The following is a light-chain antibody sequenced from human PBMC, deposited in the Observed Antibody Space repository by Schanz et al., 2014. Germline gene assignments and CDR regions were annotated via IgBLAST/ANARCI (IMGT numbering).Light chain of an antibody. Sequence: EIVLTQSPATLSLSPGERATLSCRASQGLITYLAWYQQKPGQAPRLLIYDASNRAAGIPARFSGSGSGTDFTLTISSLEPEDFAVYYCQQRRNWPLTFGGGTKVEIK. J-gene: IGKJ4*01. CDR1: QGLITY. CDR3: QQRRNWPLT. V-gene: IGKV3-11*01. CDR2: DAS.